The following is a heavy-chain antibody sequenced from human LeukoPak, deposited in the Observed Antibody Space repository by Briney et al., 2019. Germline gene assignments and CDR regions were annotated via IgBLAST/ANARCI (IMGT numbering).Heavy chain of an antibody. CDR2: MNPNSGNT. CDR1: GYTFTSYD. Sequence: ASVKVSCKASGYTFTSYDINWVRQATGQGLEWMGWMNPNSGNTGYAQKFQGRVTMTRNTSISTAYMELSSLRSEDTAVYYCARSLELRNSLFWYWGQGTLVTVSS. J-gene: IGHJ4*02. CDR3: ARSLELRNSLFWY. V-gene: IGHV1-8*01. D-gene: IGHD1-7*01.